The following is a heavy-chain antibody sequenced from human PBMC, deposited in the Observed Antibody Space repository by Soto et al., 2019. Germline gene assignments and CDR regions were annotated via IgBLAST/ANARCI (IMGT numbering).Heavy chain of an antibody. CDR2: VSAYNGNT. J-gene: IGHJ6*03. Sequence: ASVKVSCKASGYTFTTYGISWVRQAPGQGLEWMGWVSAYNGNTNYAQKLQGRVTMTTDTSTSTAYMELGSLRSDDTAVYYCARGYHDPRDYYYYYMDVWGKGTTVTVSS. CDR3: ARGYHDPRDYYYYYMDV. V-gene: IGHV1-18*01. CDR1: GYTFTTYG. D-gene: IGHD2-2*01.